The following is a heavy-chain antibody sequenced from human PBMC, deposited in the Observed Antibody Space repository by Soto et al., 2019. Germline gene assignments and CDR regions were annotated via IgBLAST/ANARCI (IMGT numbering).Heavy chain of an antibody. CDR3: ARGVYDFWSGHPKGLDY. CDR2: MRSKANSYAT. V-gene: IGHV3-73*02. Sequence: EVQLVESGGGLVQPGGSLKLSCAASGFTFSGSAMHWVRQASGKGLEGVGRMRSKANSYATAYAVSVKGRFTISRDDSRNTAYLQMNSLKTEDTAVYYCARGVYDFWSGHPKGLDYWGQGTVVTVSS. D-gene: IGHD3-3*01. CDR1: GFTFSGSA. J-gene: IGHJ4*02.